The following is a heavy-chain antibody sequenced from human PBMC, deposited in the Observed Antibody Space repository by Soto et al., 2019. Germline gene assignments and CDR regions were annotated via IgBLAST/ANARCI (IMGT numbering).Heavy chain of an antibody. Sequence: SVKVSCKASVGSFSSAAGSWGRQAPGQGREWMGEIIPMFGITKYAQKLQGRVTMTADTSTSTAYMELSSLRSEDTAVYYCARTPVTTQVYPYYYSGMDVWGQGTTVPVSS. CDR2: IIPMFGIT. CDR1: VGSFSSAA. CDR3: ARTPVTTQVYPYYYSGMDV. J-gene: IGHJ6*02. V-gene: IGHV1-69*10. D-gene: IGHD4-17*01.